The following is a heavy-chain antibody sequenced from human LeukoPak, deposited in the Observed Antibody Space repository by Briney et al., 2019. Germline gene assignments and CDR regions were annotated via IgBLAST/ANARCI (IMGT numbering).Heavy chain of an antibody. CDR1: GFTFSSYW. Sequence: GGSLRLSCAASGFTFSSYWMSWVRQAPGKGLEWVANIKQDGSEKYYVDSVKGRFTISRDNAKNSLYLQMNSLRAEDTAVYYCARDYLSGSYFYAFDIWGQGTMVTASS. D-gene: IGHD1-26*01. J-gene: IGHJ3*02. CDR2: IKQDGSEK. CDR3: ARDYLSGSYFYAFDI. V-gene: IGHV3-7*01.